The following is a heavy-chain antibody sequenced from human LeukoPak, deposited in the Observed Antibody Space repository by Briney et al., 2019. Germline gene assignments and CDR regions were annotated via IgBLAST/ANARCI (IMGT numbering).Heavy chain of an antibody. Sequence: ASVKVSCKASEYTFTGYYMHWVRQAPGQGLEWMGWINPNSGGTNYAQKFQGRVTMTRDTSISTAYMELSRLRSDDTAVYYCAREAVDTAMASMDVRGKGTTVAVSS. J-gene: IGHJ6*03. D-gene: IGHD5-18*01. CDR1: EYTFTGYY. CDR3: AREAVDTAMASMDV. V-gene: IGHV1-2*02. CDR2: INPNSGGT.